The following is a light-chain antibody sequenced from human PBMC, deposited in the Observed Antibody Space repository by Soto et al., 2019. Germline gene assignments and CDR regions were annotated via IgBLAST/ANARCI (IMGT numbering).Light chain of an antibody. Sequence: DIVMTQSPDSLAVSLGERATINCKSSQSVLLTSNNKNYLAWYQQKPGQAPRLLIYYTSTRATGFPARFSGGGSGTEFTLTISSLQSEDSAFYYCQQYNKWPITFGQGTRLEIK. J-gene: IGKJ5*01. CDR3: QQYNKWPIT. CDR1: QSVLLTSNNKNY. CDR2: YTS. V-gene: IGKV4-1*01.